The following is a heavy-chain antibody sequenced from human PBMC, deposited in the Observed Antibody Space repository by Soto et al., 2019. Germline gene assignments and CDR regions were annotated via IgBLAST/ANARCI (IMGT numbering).Heavy chain of an antibody. D-gene: IGHD3-16*01. CDR1: GYTFTSYG. CDR3: ARSPVSDGCYYGMDV. Sequence: ASVKVSCKASGYTFTSYGISWVRQAPGQGLEWMGWISAYNGNTNYAQKLQGRVTMTTDTSTSTAYMELRSLRSDDTAVYYCARSPVSDGCYYGMDVWGQGTTVTVSS. J-gene: IGHJ6*02. CDR2: ISAYNGNT. V-gene: IGHV1-18*04.